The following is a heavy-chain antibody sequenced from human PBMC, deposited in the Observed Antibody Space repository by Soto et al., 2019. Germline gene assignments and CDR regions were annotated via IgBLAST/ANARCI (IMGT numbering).Heavy chain of an antibody. J-gene: IGHJ6*02. CDR1: GYSFTNND. CDR3: ARGDSTDCSNGVCSFFYNHDMDV. D-gene: IGHD2-8*01. V-gene: IGHV1-8*01. Sequence: ASVKVSCKASGYSFTNNDVTWVRQATGQGLEWMGWMNPGSGDTGYAQKFQGRVTMTRDISIATAYMELSSLRSDDTAIYYCARGDSTDCSNGVCSFFYNHDMDVWGQGTTVTVSS. CDR2: MNPGSGDT.